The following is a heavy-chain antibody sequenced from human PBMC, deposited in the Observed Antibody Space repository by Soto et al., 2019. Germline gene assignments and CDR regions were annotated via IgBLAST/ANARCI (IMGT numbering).Heavy chain of an antibody. CDR2: IWYDGSNK. CDR3: ARDLTVAGTVAEYFQH. V-gene: IGHV3-33*01. Sequence: QVQLVESGGGVVQPGRSLRLSCAASGFTFSSYGMHWVRQAPGKGLEWVAVIWYDGSNKYYADSVKGRFTISRDNSKNTLYLQMNSLRAEDTAVYYCARDLTVAGTVAEYFQHWGQGTLVTVSS. J-gene: IGHJ1*01. CDR1: GFTFSSYG. D-gene: IGHD6-19*01.